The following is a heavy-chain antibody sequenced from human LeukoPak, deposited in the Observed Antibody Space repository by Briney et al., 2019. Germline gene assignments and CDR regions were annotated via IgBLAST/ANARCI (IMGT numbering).Heavy chain of an antibody. J-gene: IGHJ6*03. Sequence: ASVRVSCKASGYTFTSYDINWVRQATGQGLEWMGWMNPNSGNTGYAQKFQGRVTMTRNTSISTDYMELSSLRSEDTAVYYCARGYCSSSSCYLYYYYMDVWGKGTTVTVSS. CDR2: MNPNSGNT. CDR1: GYTFTSYD. V-gene: IGHV1-8*01. CDR3: ARGYCSSSSCYLYYYYMDV. D-gene: IGHD2-2*01.